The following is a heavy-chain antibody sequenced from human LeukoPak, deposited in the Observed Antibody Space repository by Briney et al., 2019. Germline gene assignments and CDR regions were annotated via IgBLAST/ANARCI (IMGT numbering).Heavy chain of an antibody. CDR3: ARGPLPDY. J-gene: IGHJ4*02. V-gene: IGHV3-21*01. Sequence: GGSLRLSCAASGFTFSSYSMNWVRQAPGKGLEWVSSISSSSSSIYYADSVKGRFTISRDNAKNSLYLQMNSLRAEDTAVYYCARGPLPDYWGRGTLVTVSS. CDR2: ISSSSSSI. CDR1: GFTFSSYS.